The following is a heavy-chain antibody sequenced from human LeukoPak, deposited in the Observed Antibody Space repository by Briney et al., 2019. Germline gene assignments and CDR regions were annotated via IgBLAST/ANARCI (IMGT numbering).Heavy chain of an antibody. V-gene: IGHV3-23*01. J-gene: IGHJ4*02. D-gene: IGHD3-22*01. CDR2: ISGSAGST. CDR1: GFTFSSYA. CDR3: AKSSYYYDSSGYYPFYFDY. Sequence: GGSLRLSCAASGFTFSSYAMSWVRQAPGKGLEWVSAISGSAGSTYYADSVKGRFTISRDNSKNTLYLQMNSLRAEDTAVYYCAKSSYYYDSSGYYPFYFDYWGQGTLVTVSS.